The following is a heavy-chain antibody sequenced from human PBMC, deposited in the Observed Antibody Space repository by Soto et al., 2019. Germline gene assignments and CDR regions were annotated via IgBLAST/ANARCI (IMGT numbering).Heavy chain of an antibody. CDR1: GGSISGHY. D-gene: IGHD3-16*01. V-gene: IGHV4-59*08. CDR3: ARGPYYDLIWNYYYMDV. Sequence: QVQLQESGPGLVKPSETLSLSCSVSGGSISGHYWSWVRQTPGKGLEWIGYMYYSGSTNYNPSLKGRVTFSVDTSKNPFSLRLTSVTAADTAVYYCARGPYYDLIWNYYYMDVWGKGTTVTVSS. CDR2: MYYSGST. J-gene: IGHJ6*03.